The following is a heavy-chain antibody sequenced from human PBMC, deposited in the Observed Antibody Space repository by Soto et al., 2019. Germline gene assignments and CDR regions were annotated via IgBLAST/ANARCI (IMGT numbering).Heavy chain of an antibody. CDR2: INLDGSEE. V-gene: IGHV3-7*03. D-gene: IGHD3-3*01. J-gene: IGHJ4*02. CDR3: ASRPSDRTYYGVFDY. Sequence: EVQLVESGGGLVQPGGSLRLSCTASGFTGFTFSSHWMTWVRQAPGKALEWVANINLDGSEEYYVDSVKGRFTISRDNAKNSLFLQMDSLRAEDQAVDYCASRPSDRTYYGVFDYWGQGTLVTVSS. CDR1: GFTGFTFSSHW.